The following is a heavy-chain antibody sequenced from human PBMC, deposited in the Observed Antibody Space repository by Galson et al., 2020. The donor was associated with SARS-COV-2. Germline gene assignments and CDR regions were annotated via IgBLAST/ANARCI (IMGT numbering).Heavy chain of an antibody. Sequence: SETLSLTCTVSGGSISSGGYYWSWIRQHPGKGLEWIGYIYYSGSTYYNPSLKSRVTISVDTSKNQFSLKLSSVTAADTAVYYCARAGRPGRHYYGSGSYRTQMAFFDYWGQGTLVTVSS. CDR2: IYYSGST. V-gene: IGHV4-31*03. CDR1: GGSISSGGYY. D-gene: IGHD3-10*01. J-gene: IGHJ4*02. CDR3: ARAGRPGRHYYGSGSYRTQMAFFDY.